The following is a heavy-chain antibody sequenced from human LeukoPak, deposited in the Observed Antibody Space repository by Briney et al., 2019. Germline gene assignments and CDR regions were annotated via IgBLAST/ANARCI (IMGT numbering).Heavy chain of an antibody. D-gene: IGHD3-22*01. CDR3: ARAPYYYDSSGKQLLYGAFDI. CDR2: IHDSRST. J-gene: IGHJ3*02. Sequence: SETLSLTCNVSGASISDYYWSWIRQPPGKGLEWIGDIHDSRSTNYNPSLKSRATISLDTSKNQFSLKLTSVTAADTAVYYCARAPYYYDSSGKQLLYGAFDIWGQGTMVTVSS. V-gene: IGHV4-59*01. CDR1: GASISDYY.